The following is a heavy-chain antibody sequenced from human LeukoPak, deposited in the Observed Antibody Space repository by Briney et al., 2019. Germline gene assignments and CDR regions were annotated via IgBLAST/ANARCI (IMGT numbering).Heavy chain of an antibody. CDR2: INPNSGGT. D-gene: IGHD1-26*01. J-gene: IGHJ6*03. Sequence: ASVKVSCKASGYTFTGYYMHWVRQAPGQGLEGMGWINPNSGGTNYVQKFQGRVAMTRDTSISTAYMALSRLRSDDTAVYYCARVATSGSYYYYYYMDVWGKGTTVTVSS. CDR3: ARVATSGSYYYYYYMDV. V-gene: IGHV1-2*02. CDR1: GYTFTGYY.